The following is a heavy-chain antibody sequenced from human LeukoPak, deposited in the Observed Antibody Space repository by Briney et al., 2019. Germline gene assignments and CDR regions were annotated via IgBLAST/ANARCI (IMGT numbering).Heavy chain of an antibody. CDR1: GYTFTSYD. V-gene: IGHV1-8*01. CDR2: MNPNSGNT. Sequence: GASVKVSCKASGYTFTSYDINWVRQATGQGLEWMGWMNPNSGNTGYAQKFQGRVTMTRNTSISTAYMELSSLRSEDTAVYYCARYREPPLSRYDILTGYYGVVAFDIWGQGTMVTVSS. CDR3: ARYREPPLSRYDILTGYYGVVAFDI. J-gene: IGHJ3*02. D-gene: IGHD3-9*01.